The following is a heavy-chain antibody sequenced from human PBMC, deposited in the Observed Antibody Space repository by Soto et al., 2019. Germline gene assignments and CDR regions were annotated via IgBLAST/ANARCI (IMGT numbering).Heavy chain of an antibody. Sequence: GGSLRLSCAASGFTFSSYSMNWVRQAPGKGLEWVSYISSSSSTIYYADSVQGRFTISRDNAKNSLYLQMNSLRAEDTAVYYCARELDGIDVWGQGTTVTVSS. CDR2: ISSSSSTI. J-gene: IGHJ6*02. CDR3: ARELDGIDV. V-gene: IGHV3-48*04. CDR1: GFTFSSYS.